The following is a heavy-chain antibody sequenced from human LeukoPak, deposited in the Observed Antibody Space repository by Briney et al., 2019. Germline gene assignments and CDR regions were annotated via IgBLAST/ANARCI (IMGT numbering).Heavy chain of an antibody. J-gene: IGHJ5*02. CDR3: APHTAYSYGLSS. D-gene: IGHD5-18*01. Sequence: SETLSLTCTVSGGSISSSSYYWGWIRQPPGRGLDWIGSIYYSGSTYYNPSLKSRVTISVDTSKNQFSLKLSSVTAADTAVYYCAPHTAYSYGLSSWGQGTLVTVSS. CDR1: GGSISSSSYY. V-gene: IGHV4-39*01. CDR2: IYYSGST.